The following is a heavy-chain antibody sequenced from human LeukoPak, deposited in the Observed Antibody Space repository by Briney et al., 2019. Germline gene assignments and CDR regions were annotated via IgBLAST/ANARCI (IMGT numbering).Heavy chain of an antibody. Sequence: PGGSLRLSCAASGFTFRSYGMHWVRQAPGKGLEWVAVISYDGTNKYYADFVKGRFTISRDNSKNTLYLQMNSLRPDDTAVYYCSRDATGDHWGQGTLVTVSS. CDR3: SRDATGDH. V-gene: IGHV3-30*03. CDR1: GFTFRSYG. J-gene: IGHJ4*02. CDR2: ISYDGTNK.